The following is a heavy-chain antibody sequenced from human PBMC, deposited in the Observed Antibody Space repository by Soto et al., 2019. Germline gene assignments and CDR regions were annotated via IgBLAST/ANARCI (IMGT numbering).Heavy chain of an antibody. CDR3: AREGDYGDYEVDAFDI. CDR1: GYTFTSYD. Sequence: ASVKVSCKASGYTFTSYDINWVRQATGQGLEWMGWMNPKSGNTGYSQKFQGRVTITRDTSASTAYMELSSLRSEDTAVYYCAREGDYGDYEVDAFDIWGQGTMVTVSS. D-gene: IGHD4-17*01. J-gene: IGHJ3*02. CDR2: MNPKSGNT. V-gene: IGHV1-8*01.